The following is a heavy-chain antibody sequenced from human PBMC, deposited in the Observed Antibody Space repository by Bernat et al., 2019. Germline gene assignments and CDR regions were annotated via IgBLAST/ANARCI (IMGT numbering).Heavy chain of an antibody. Sequence: QVQLVQSGAEVKKPGSSVKVSCKASGGTFISYAISWVRQAPGQGLEWMGRIIPILGIANYAQKFQGRVTITEDKSTSTAYMELSSLRSEDTAVYYCARANPPSPYDYWGQGTLVTVSS. J-gene: IGHJ4*02. CDR2: IIPILGIA. V-gene: IGHV1-69*04. CDR3: ARANPPSPYDY. CDR1: GGTFISYA.